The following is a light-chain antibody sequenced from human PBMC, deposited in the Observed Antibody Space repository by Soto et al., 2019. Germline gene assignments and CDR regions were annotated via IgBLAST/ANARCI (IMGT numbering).Light chain of an antibody. CDR1: QSISSW. V-gene: IGKV1-5*01. J-gene: IGKJ1*01. CDR3: QQYNSYYPET. CDR2: DAS. Sequence: IQMTQSPSTLSGSVGDRVTITCRASQSISSWLAWYQQTPGKATKLLIYDASSLESGVPSRFSGSGSGTEFTLTITSLQPDDFADYYCQQYNSYYPETFGQGTKVDIK.